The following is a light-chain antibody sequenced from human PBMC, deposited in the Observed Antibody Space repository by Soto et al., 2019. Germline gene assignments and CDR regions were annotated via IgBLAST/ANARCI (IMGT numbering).Light chain of an antibody. V-gene: IGKV1-5*03. CDR3: QQYYSYSGT. CDR1: QSISRW. Sequence: DIQMTQSPSTLSASVGDRVNITCRASQSISRWVAWYQQKPGKAPKLLIYKASSSENGVPSRFSGSGSGTEFTLTISSLQPDDFATYYCQQYYSYSGTFGQGTKVEIK. J-gene: IGKJ1*01. CDR2: KAS.